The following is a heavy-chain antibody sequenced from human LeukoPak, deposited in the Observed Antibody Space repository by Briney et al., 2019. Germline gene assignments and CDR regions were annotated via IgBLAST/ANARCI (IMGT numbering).Heavy chain of an antibody. J-gene: IGHJ4*02. CDR2: ISYDGSNK. V-gene: IGHV3-30*18. CDR3: AKDNSSGYYSGVDY. Sequence: GGSLRLSCAASGFTFSSYGMHWVRQAPGKGLEWVAVISYDGSNKYYADSVKGRFTISRDNSKNTLYLQMNSLRAEDTAVYYCAKDNSSGYYSGVDYWGRGTLVTVSS. CDR1: GFTFSSYG. D-gene: IGHD3-22*01.